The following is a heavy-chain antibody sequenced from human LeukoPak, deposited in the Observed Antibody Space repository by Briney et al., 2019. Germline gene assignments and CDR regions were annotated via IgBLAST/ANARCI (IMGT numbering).Heavy chain of an antibody. J-gene: IGHJ4*02. CDR2: IKQDGSEK. CDR3: AKERPYCSSTSSCPPLDY. V-gene: IGHV3-7*01. CDR1: GFTFSRYW. Sequence: PGGSLRLSCATSGFTFSRYWMSWVRQAPGEGLEWVANIKQDGSEKNYVDSVKGRFTISRDNAKNSLYLQMNSLRAEDTAVYYCAKERPYCSSTSSCPPLDYWGQGTLVTVSS. D-gene: IGHD2-2*01.